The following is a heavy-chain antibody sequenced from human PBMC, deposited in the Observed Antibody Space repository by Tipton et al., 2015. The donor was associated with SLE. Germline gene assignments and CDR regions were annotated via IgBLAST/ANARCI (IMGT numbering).Heavy chain of an antibody. V-gene: IGHV3-66*02. D-gene: IGHD3-3*01. Sequence: SLRLSCAASGFPVSSNYMSWVRPAPGKGLEWVSVIYSGGSTYYSDSVKGRFTTSRGNSKNTLYLQMNSLRAEYTAVYYCARDGGDFWSGWGQGTLVTVSS. CDR1: GFPVSSNY. J-gene: IGHJ4*02. CDR3: ARDGGDFWSG. CDR2: IYSGGST.